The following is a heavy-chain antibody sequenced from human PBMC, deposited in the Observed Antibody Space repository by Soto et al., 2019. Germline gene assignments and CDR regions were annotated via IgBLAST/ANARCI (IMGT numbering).Heavy chain of an antibody. CDR1: GGSISSYY. Sequence: SETLSLTCTVSGGSISSYYWSWIRQPPGKGLEWIGTIFYSGSTYYNPSLKSRVTISVDTSKNQFSLRLISVTAADTALYYCARRYGWLYFDYWGQGSLVTVSS. D-gene: IGHD6-19*01. V-gene: IGHV4-39*01. CDR3: ARRYGWLYFDY. CDR2: IFYSGST. J-gene: IGHJ4*02.